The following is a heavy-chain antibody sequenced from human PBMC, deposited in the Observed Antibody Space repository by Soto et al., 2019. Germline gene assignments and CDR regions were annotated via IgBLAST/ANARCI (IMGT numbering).Heavy chain of an antibody. J-gene: IGHJ4*02. D-gene: IGHD3-10*01. Sequence: QLQLQESGPGLVKPSETLSLTCTVSGGSISSSSYYWGWIRQPPGKGLEWIGSIYYSGSTYYNPSPKSRVTISVDTSKNQFSLKLSSVTAADTAVYYCARPGNYGSGSYLYYLDYWGQGTLVTVSS. CDR2: IYYSGST. V-gene: IGHV4-39*01. CDR3: ARPGNYGSGSYLYYLDY. CDR1: GGSISSSSYY.